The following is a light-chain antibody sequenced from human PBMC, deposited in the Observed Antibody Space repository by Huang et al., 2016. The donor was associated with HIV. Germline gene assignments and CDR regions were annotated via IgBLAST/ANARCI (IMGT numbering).Light chain of an antibody. J-gene: IGKJ4*01. V-gene: IGKV2D-29*02. CDR2: EGS. CDR3: MQRTQRPLT. CDR1: QSLLHSDGETY. Sequence: DIVMTQTPLSLSVTTGQPASISCKSSQSLLHSDGETYLYWYLHKPGQSPQLLIYEGSNRFSGVPDRFSGSGSGTDFTLRISRVEAEDVGVYYCMQRTQRPLTFGGGTKVEIK.